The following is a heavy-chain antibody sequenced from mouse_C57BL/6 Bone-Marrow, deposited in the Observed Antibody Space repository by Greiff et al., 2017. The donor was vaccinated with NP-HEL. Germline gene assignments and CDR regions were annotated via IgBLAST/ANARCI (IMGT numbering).Heavy chain of an antibody. CDR3: ARGYYYYGSSYEWFAY. CDR2: IDPSDSYT. CDR1: GYTFTSYW. J-gene: IGHJ3*01. V-gene: IGHV1-69*01. D-gene: IGHD1-1*01. Sequence: QVQLKQPGAELVMPGASVKLSCKASGYTFTSYWMHWVKQRPGQGLEWIGEIDPSDSYTNYNQKFKGKSTLTVDKSSSTAYMQLSSLTSEDSAVYYCARGYYYYGSSYEWFAYWGQGTLVTVSA.